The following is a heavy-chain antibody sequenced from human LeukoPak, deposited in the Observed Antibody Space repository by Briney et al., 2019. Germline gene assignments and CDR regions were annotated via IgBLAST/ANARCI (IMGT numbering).Heavy chain of an antibody. Sequence: SETLSLTCPVSGYSISSGYYWGWVRQPPGRGLEWVGEVNHSGSTNYNPSLKSRVTISVDTSKNQFSLKVNSVIAADTAVYYCARGDVDPYVFDIWGQGTMVTVSS. D-gene: IGHD3-10*02. CDR2: VNHSGST. J-gene: IGHJ3*02. CDR3: ARGDVDPYVFDI. CDR1: GYSISSGYY. V-gene: IGHV4-38-2*02.